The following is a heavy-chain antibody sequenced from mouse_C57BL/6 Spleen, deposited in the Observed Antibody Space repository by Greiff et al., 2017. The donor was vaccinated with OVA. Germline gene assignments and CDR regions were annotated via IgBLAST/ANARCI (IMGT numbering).Heavy chain of an antibody. D-gene: IGHD1-3*01. Sequence: VQLQQSGPELVKPGASVKISCKASGYAFSSSWMNWVKQRPGKGLEWIGRIYPGDGDTNYNGKFKGKATLTADKSSSTAYMQLSSLTSEDSAVYFCARGYKGFDYWGQGTTLTVSS. V-gene: IGHV1-82*01. CDR2: IYPGDGDT. CDR1: GYAFSSSW. CDR3: ARGYKGFDY. J-gene: IGHJ2*01.